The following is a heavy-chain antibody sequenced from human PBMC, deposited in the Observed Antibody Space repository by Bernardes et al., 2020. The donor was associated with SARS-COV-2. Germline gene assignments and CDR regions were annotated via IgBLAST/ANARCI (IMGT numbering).Heavy chain of an antibody. V-gene: IGHV3-74*01. CDR2: TSGDGTST. J-gene: IGHJ4*02. CDR1: GFTFSNYW. CDR3: ARGPNGGNYYVGDY. D-gene: IGHD2-15*01. Sequence: GGSLRLSCAASGFTFSNYWMHWVRQVPGKGLLWVSRTSGDGTSTSYADSVKGRFIISRDNAKNTLYLQLNSLTAEDTAIYYCARGPNGGNYYVGDYWGQGTPVTVSS.